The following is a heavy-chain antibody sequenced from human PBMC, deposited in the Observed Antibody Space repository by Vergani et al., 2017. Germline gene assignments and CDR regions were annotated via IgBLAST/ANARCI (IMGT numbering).Heavy chain of an antibody. CDR3: ANQPRGSSWYQPDPYYDYGMDV. D-gene: IGHD6-13*01. CDR2: IIPILGIA. V-gene: IGHV1-69*04. CDR1: GGTFSSYA. J-gene: IGHJ6*02. Sequence: QVQLVQSGAEVKKPGSSVKVSCKASGGTFSSYAISWVRQAPGQGLEWMGRIIPILGIANYAQKFQGRVTITADKSTSTAYMELSSLRSEDTAVYYCANQPRGSSWYQPDPYYDYGMDVWGQGTTVTVSS.